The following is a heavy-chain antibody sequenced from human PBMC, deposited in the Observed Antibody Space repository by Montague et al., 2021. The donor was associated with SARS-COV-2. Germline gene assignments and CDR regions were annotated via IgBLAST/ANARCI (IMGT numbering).Heavy chain of an antibody. Sequence: TLSLTCTVSGASITSGRYYWSWIRQPAGKGLEWIGRIYTSGHTFYISSLTGRLTISIETSKNQFSLELTSVTAADTAIYFCARDMERATAYSNVASDIWGQGTMVTVSS. CDR2: IYTSGHT. J-gene: IGHJ3*02. CDR1: GASITSGRYY. V-gene: IGHV4-61*02. D-gene: IGHD5-24*01. CDR3: ARDMERATAYSNVASDI.